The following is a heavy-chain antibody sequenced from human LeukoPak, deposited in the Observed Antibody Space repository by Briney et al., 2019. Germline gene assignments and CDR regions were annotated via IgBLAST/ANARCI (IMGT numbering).Heavy chain of an antibody. D-gene: IGHD2-8*01. J-gene: IGHJ4*02. V-gene: IGHV1-2*04. Sequence: ASVKVSCKASGYTFTGYYMHWVRQAPGQGLEWMGWINPNSGGTNYAQKFQGWVTMTRDTSISTAYMELSRLRSDDTAVYYCAREPLRGDIVLMVYAFQGGDYWGQGTLVTVSS. CDR1: GYTFTGYY. CDR2: INPNSGGT. CDR3: AREPLRGDIVLMVYAFQGGDY.